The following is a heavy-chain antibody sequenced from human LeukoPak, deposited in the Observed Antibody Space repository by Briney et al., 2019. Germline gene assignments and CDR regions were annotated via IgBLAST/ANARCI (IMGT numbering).Heavy chain of an antibody. V-gene: IGHV4-38-2*01. J-gene: IGHJ6*03. CDR3: ARCDCSSTSCYGFSYYYCMDV. CDR2: IYHSGST. D-gene: IGHD2-2*01. CDR1: GYSISSGYY. Sequence: SETLSLTCAVSGYSISSGYYWGWIRQPPGKGLEWIGSIYHSGSTYYNPSLKSRVTISVDTSKNQFSLKPSSVTAADTAVYYCARCDCSSTSCYGFSYYYCMDVWGKGTTVTVSS.